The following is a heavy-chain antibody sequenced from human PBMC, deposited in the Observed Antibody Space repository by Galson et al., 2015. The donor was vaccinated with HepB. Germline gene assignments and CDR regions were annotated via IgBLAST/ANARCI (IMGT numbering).Heavy chain of an antibody. CDR3: AKDLSGDTAMARGY. D-gene: IGHD5-18*01. J-gene: IGHJ4*02. V-gene: IGHV3-30*18. CDR2: ISYDGSNK. CDR1: GFTFSSYG. Sequence: SLRLSCAASGFTFSSYGMHWVRQAPGKGLEWVAVISYDGSNKYYADSVKGRFTISRDNSKNTLYLQMNSLRAEDTAVYYCAKDLSGDTAMARGYWGQGTLVTVSS.